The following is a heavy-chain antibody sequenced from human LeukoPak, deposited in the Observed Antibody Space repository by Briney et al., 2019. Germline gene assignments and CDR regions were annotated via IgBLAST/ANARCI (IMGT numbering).Heavy chain of an antibody. CDR1: GFTFSSYA. Sequence: GGSLRLSCAASGFTFSSYAMSWVRQAPGKGLEWVSAISGSGGSTYYADSVKGRFTISRDNSKNTLYLQMNSLGAEDTAVYYCAKDLAGVTVTTSNYYGMDVWGQGTTVTVSS. J-gene: IGHJ6*02. CDR3: AKDLAGVTVTTSNYYGMDV. CDR2: ISGSGGST. V-gene: IGHV3-23*01. D-gene: IGHD4-17*01.